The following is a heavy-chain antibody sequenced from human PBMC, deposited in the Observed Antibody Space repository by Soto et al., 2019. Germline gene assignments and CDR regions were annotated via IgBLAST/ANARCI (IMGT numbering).Heavy chain of an antibody. Sequence: GGSLRLSCAASGFTFSSYAMSWVRQAPGKGLEWVSAISGSGGSTYYADSVKGRFTISRDNSKNTLYLQMNSLRAEDTAVYYCAKDRGRYYDFWSGYYLLDYWGQGTLVTVSS. V-gene: IGHV3-23*01. CDR2: ISGSGGST. J-gene: IGHJ4*02. CDR1: GFTFSSYA. CDR3: AKDRGRYYDFWSGYYLLDY. D-gene: IGHD3-3*01.